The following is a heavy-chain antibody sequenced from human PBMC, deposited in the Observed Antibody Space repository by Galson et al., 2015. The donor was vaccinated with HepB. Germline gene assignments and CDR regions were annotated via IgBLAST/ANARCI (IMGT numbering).Heavy chain of an antibody. V-gene: IGHV1-18*01. D-gene: IGHD2-15*01. CDR2: ISPYNRDT. CDR3: ARGALVVVVNATQNNWFDP. Sequence: SVKVSCKASGYRFANFGISWVRQAPRQGLEWVGWISPYNRDTNYARKLQGRVTMTTDTSTNTAYMELRSLRSDDTAVYYCARGALVVVVNATQNNWFDPWGQGTPVTVSS. CDR1: GYRFANFG. J-gene: IGHJ5*02.